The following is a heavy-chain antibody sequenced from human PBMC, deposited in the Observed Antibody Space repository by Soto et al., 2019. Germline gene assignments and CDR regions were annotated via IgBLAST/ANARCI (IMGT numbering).Heavy chain of an antibody. CDR3: ARVLYYYDSSGFYYGMDV. V-gene: IGHV3-74*01. Sequence: GGSLRLSCAASGFTFSSYWMHWVRQAPGKGLVWVSRINSDGSSTSYADSVKGRFTISRDNAKNTLYLQMNSLRAEDTAVYYCARVLYYYDSSGFYYGMDVWGQGTTVTVSS. J-gene: IGHJ6*02. CDR1: GFTFSSYW. D-gene: IGHD3-22*01. CDR2: INSDGSST.